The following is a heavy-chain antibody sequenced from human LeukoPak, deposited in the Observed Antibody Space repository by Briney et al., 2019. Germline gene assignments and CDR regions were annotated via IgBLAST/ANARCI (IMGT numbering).Heavy chain of an antibody. Sequence: GGSLRLSWAASGFTFSSYAMSWVRQAPGKGLEWVSAISGSGGSTYYADSVKGRFTISRDNSKNTLYLQMNSLRAEDTAVYYCATSGIAAAGKREDYWGQGTLVTVSS. J-gene: IGHJ4*02. CDR1: GFTFSSYA. CDR2: ISGSGGST. CDR3: ATSGIAAAGKREDY. V-gene: IGHV3-23*01. D-gene: IGHD6-13*01.